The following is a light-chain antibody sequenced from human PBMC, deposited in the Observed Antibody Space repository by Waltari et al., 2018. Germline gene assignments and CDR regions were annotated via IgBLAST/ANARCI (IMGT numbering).Light chain of an antibody. CDR2: GAS. V-gene: IGKV3-20*01. CDR3: QRYGNSPT. J-gene: IGKJ2*01. Sequence: EIVLTQSRGTLSLSPGERATLSCRASQSVSSTYLAWYQQKPGQAPRLLIYGASSRATDIPDRFSGGGSGTDFTLTISRLETEDFAVYYCQRYGNSPTFGQGTKLEI. CDR1: QSVSSTY.